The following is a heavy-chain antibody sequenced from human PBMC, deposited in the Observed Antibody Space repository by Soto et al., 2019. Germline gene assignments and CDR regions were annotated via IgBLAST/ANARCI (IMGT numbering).Heavy chain of an antibody. V-gene: IGHV3-30-3*01. J-gene: IGHJ4*02. Sequence: QVQLVESGGGVAQPGRSLRLSCAASGFTFSSYAMHWVRQAPGKGLEWVAVISYDGSNKYYADSVKGRFTISRDNSKNTLYLQMNSLRAEDTAVYYCARDGDRTPFDYWGQGTLVTVSS. CDR1: GFTFSSYA. CDR2: ISYDGSNK. D-gene: IGHD4-17*01. CDR3: ARDGDRTPFDY.